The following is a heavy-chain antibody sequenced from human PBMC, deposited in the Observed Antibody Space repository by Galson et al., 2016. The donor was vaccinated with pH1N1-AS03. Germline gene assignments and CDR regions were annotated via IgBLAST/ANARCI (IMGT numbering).Heavy chain of an antibody. Sequence: ETLSLTCGVSGSSIISDNYWGWIQQPPERGLEWIGSIYHGGTTYYNPSLKSRVTVSVDTSKNQFSLKLTSVTAADTAVYYCASLVVDYDILTGYYHYFDNWGQGTLVSVSS. CDR1: GSSIISDNY. CDR3: ASLVVDYDILTGYYHYFDN. V-gene: IGHV4-38-2*01. D-gene: IGHD3-9*01. CDR2: IYHGGTT. J-gene: IGHJ4*02.